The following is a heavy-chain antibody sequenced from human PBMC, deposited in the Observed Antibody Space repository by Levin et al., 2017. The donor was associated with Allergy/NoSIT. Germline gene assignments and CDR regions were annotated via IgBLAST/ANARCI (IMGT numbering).Heavy chain of an antibody. V-gene: IGHV3-74*01. J-gene: IGHJ4*02. CDR1: GFTFSSDW. CDR3: ARDPSFDHTIAFDY. D-gene: IGHD3-10*01. Sequence: LSLTCAASGFTFSSDWMHWVRQVPGKGPVWVSRISSDGSDTLYADSVKGRFTISRDNAKNTLYLQMNSLRAEDTAVYYCARDPSFDHTIAFDYWGQGTLVTVSS. CDR2: ISSDGSDT.